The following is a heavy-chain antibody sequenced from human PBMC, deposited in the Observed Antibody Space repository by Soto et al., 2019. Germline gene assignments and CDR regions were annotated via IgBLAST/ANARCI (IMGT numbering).Heavy chain of an antibody. J-gene: IGHJ6*02. V-gene: IGHV4-34*01. CDR1: GESFSGFY. CDR2: INHSGTT. Sequence: SESLSLTCAVSGESFSGFYWTWIRQPPGEGLEWIGEINHSGTTNFNPSLRSRLTISLDSSKKHFSLKLTSMTAADAAVYYCARADRTLVTSYGLDVWGQGTTVTVSS. CDR3: ARADRTLVTSYGLDV. D-gene: IGHD2-21*02.